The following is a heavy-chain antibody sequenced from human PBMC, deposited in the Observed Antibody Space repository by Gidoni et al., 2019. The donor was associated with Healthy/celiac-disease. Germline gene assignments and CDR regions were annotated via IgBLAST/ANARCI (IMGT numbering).Heavy chain of an antibody. D-gene: IGHD2-2*01. V-gene: IGHV4-34*01. CDR1: GGSFSGYY. J-gene: IGHJ4*02. CDR3: ARGRKGGVSSTSCYADY. CDR2: INHSGST. Sequence: QVQLQQWGAGLLKPSETLSLTCAVYGGSFSGYYWSWIRQPPGKGLEWIGEINHSGSTNYNPSLKSRVTISVDTSKNQFSLKLSSVTAADTAVYYCARGRKGGVSSTSCYADYWGQGTLVTVSS.